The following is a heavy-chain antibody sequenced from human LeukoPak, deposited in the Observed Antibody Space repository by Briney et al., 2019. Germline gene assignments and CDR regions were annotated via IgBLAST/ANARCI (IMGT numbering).Heavy chain of an antibody. J-gene: IGHJ4*02. CDR3: ARGAIAAAGTDY. V-gene: IGHV1-69*04. D-gene: IGHD6-13*01. CDR1: GGTFSSYA. CDR2: IIPILGIA. Sequence: ASVKVSCKASGGTFSSYAISWVRQAPGQGLEWMGRIIPILGIANYAQKFQGRVTITADKSTSTAYMELSSLRSEDTAVYYCARGAIAAAGTDYWGRGTLVTVSS.